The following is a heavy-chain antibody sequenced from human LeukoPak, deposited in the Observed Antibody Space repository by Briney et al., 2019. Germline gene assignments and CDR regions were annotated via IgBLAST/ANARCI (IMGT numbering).Heavy chain of an antibody. CDR3: ARTTTVTTFGYFDY. CDR2: IYYSGST. D-gene: IGHD4-11*01. J-gene: IGHJ4*02. Sequence: SSETLSLTCTVSGVSISSYYWSWIRQPPGRGLEWIGYIYYSGSTNYNPSLKSRVTISVDTSKNQFSLKLSSVTAADTAVYYCARTTTVTTFGYFDYWGQGTLVTVSS. V-gene: IGHV4-59*01. CDR1: GVSISSYY.